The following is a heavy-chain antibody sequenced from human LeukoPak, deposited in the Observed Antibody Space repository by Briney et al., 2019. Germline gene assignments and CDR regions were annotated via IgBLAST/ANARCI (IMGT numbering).Heavy chain of an antibody. CDR1: GYTFTGYY. D-gene: IGHD6-19*01. V-gene: IGHV1-2*02. CDR2: INPNSGGT. Sequence: ASVKVSCKASGYTFTGYYMHWARQAPGQGPEWMGWINPNSGGTNYAQKFQGRVTMTRDTSISTAYMELSRLRSDDTAVYYCARGGSFPWDIAVAGTLPSDYWGQGTLVTVSS. J-gene: IGHJ4*02. CDR3: ARGGSFPWDIAVAGTLPSDY.